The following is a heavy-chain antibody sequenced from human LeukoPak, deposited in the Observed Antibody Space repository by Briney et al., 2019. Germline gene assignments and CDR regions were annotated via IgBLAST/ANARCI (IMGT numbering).Heavy chain of an antibody. CDR1: GGSISSSNW. CDR2: IYHSGTT. CDR3: ARDRRGSGYYVLDY. Sequence: PSGTLSLTCAVSGGSISSSNWWSWVRQSPGKGLEWIGEIYHSGTTNYNPSLKSRLTISVDTSKNQFSLKLSSVTAADTAVYYCARDRRGSGYYVLDYWGQGTLVTVSS. V-gene: IGHV4-4*02. J-gene: IGHJ4*02. D-gene: IGHD3-22*01.